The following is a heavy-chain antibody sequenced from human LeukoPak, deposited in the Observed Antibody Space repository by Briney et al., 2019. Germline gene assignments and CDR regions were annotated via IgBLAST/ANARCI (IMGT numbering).Heavy chain of an antibody. CDR1: GFTFSDYY. D-gene: IGHD5-12*01. CDR3: ARDPADAATILATGWFDH. V-gene: IGHV3-11*01. CDR2: ISSSGNTI. J-gene: IGHJ5*02. Sequence: PGGSLRLSCAASGFTFSDYYMSWIRQAPGKGLEWISYISSSGNTIYYADSVKGRFTMSRDNAKNSLFLQMNSLRAEDTAVYYCARDPADAATILATGWFDHWGQGTLVTVSS.